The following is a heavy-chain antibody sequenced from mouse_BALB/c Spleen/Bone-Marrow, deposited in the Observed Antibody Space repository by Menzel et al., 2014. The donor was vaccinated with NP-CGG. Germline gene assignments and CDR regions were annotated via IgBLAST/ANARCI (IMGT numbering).Heavy chain of an antibody. CDR3: ARNHRGYYFDY. V-gene: IGHV2-2*02. CDR1: GFSLSSYG. D-gene: IGHD3-1*01. Sequence: QVQLQQSGPGLVQPSQRLSITCTVSGFSLSSYGVHWVRQSPGKGLEWLGVIWSGGSTDYNAAFISRLTISKDNSKSQVFFKMTSLQANDTAIYYCARNHRGYYFDYWGQGTTLTVSS. J-gene: IGHJ2*01. CDR2: IWSGGST.